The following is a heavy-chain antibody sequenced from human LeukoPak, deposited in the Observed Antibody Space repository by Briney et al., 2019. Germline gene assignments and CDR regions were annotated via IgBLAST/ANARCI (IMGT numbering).Heavy chain of an antibody. V-gene: IGHV3-23*01. Sequence: GVSVRLSCAASGFTFSSYAMSWVRQAPGKGLEWVSAIRGHLGSTYYADSVKGRFTVSRDNSKNTLYVQMNSLRAEDTAVYYCAKGAAGYDILTGYYIIPFDYWGQGTLVTVSS. CDR2: IRGHLGST. D-gene: IGHD3-9*01. CDR1: GFTFSSYA. CDR3: AKGAAGYDILTGYYIIPFDY. J-gene: IGHJ4*02.